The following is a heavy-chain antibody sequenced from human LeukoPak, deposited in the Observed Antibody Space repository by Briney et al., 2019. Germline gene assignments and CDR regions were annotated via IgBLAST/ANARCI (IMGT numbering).Heavy chain of an antibody. CDR3: ARDDGGRHTSSLDY. D-gene: IGHD6-6*01. V-gene: IGHV3-48*03. Sequence: GGSLRLSCAASGFTFGTYEMTWVRQAPGKGLEWVSYMSTTGDTICYADSVKGRFTISRDNAKNSLYLQMNSLRAEDTAVYYCARDDGGRHTSSLDYWGQGTLVAVSS. CDR2: MSTTGDTI. J-gene: IGHJ4*02. CDR1: GFTFGTYE.